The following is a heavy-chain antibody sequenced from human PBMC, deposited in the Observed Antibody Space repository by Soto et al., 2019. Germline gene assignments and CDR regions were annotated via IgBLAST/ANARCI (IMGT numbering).Heavy chain of an antibody. J-gene: IGHJ5*02. D-gene: IGHD4-17*01. V-gene: IGHV2-5*02. Sequence: QITLKESGPTLVKPTQTLTLTCTFSGFSLSTSGVGVGWIRQPPGKALEWLALIYWDDDKRYSPSLKSRLTITKDTSKNQVVLTMTNMDPVDTATYYCAHRRDYGDGSWRLNWFDPWGQGTLVTVSS. CDR2: IYWDDDK. CDR1: GFSLSTSGVG. CDR3: AHRRDYGDGSWRLNWFDP.